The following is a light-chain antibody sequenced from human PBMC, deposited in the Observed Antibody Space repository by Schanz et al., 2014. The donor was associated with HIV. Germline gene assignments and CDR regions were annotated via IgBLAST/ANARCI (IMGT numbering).Light chain of an antibody. CDR1: SSDIGGYNY. CDR2: DVD. J-gene: IGLJ3*02. V-gene: IGLV2-14*03. Sequence: QSALTQPASVSGSPGQSITISCTGTSSDIGGYNYVSWYQQHPGKAPKLILYDVDNRPAGVSNRFSGSKSGNTASLTISGLRAEDEADYYCSSYTTSGSLVFGGGTKLTVL. CDR3: SSYTTSGSLV.